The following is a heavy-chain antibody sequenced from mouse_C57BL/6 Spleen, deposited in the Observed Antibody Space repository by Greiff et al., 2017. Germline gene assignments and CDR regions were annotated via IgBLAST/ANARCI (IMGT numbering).Heavy chain of an antibody. J-gene: IGHJ2*01. CDR3: ARDRGYGSSFYFDY. CDR2: INYDGSST. CDR1: GFTFSDYY. Sequence: EVMLVESEGGLVQPGSSMKLSCTASGFTFSDYYMAWVRQVPEKGLEWVANINYDGSSTYYLDSLESRFIISRDNAKNILYLQMSSLKSEDTATYYCARDRGYGSSFYFDYWGQGTTLTVSS. V-gene: IGHV5-16*01. D-gene: IGHD1-1*01.